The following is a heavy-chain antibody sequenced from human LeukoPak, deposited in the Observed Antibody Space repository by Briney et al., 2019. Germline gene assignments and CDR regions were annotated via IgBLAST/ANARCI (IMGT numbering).Heavy chain of an antibody. CDR2: IWYDGSNK. V-gene: IGHV3-30*02. D-gene: IGHD1-26*01. CDR1: GFTFSSYG. CDR3: AKGGIAQDSDY. Sequence: GGSLRLSCAASGFTFSSYGMHWVRQAPGKGLEWVAVIWYDGSNKYYADSVKGRFTISRDNSKDTLYLQMNSLRAEDTAVYYCAKGGIAQDSDYWGQGTLVTVSS. J-gene: IGHJ4*02.